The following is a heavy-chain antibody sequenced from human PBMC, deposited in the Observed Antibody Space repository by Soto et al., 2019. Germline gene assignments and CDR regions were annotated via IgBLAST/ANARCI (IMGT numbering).Heavy chain of an antibody. CDR2: IIPILGIA. V-gene: IGHV1-69*02. Sequence: QVQLVQSGAEVTKPGSSVKVSCKASGGTFSSYTISWVRQAPGQGREWMGRIIPILGIANYAQKFQGRVTMTAENSTRTAYMELSSLRSEDTAVYYCARSLDSSSARGLDFLPDYWGQGTLVTVSS. CDR1: GGTFSSYT. J-gene: IGHJ4*02. CDR3: ARSLDSSSARGLDFLPDY. D-gene: IGHD6-6*01.